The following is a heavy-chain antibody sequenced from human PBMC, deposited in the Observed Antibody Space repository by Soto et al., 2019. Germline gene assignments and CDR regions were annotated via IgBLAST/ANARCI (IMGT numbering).Heavy chain of an antibody. J-gene: IGHJ4*02. CDR3: TKVSRKGSGIDLDY. Sequence: QVQLVQSGAELKKPGASVKVSCKASGYTFSNYDMNWVRQATGQGPEWIGWVNPNNGDTCYAQKFQGRVTLPTDISPPKAYMQLTSLRSEDTGMYYCTKVSRKGSGIDLDYWGQGTLITVSS. D-gene: IGHD3-10*01. V-gene: IGHV1-8*01. CDR2: VNPNNGDT. CDR1: GYTFSNYD.